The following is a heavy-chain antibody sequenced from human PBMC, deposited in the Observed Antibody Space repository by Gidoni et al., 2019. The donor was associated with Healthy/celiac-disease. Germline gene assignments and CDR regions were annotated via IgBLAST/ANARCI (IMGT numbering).Heavy chain of an antibody. CDR2: IGTAGDT. V-gene: IGHV3-13*04. Sequence: GLEWVSAIGTAGDTYYPGSVKGRFTISRENAKNSLYLQMNSLRAGDTAVYYCARNWDNAFDIWGQGTMVTVSS. J-gene: IGHJ3*02. D-gene: IGHD7-27*01. CDR3: ARNWDNAFDI.